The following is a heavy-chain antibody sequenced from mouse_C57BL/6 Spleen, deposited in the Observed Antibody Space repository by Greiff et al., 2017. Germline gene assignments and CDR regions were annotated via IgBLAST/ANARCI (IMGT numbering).Heavy chain of an antibody. CDR2: ISSGGDYI. Sequence: EVQRVESGEGLVKPGGSLKLSCAASGFTFSSYAMSWVRQTPEKRLEWVAYISSGGDYIYYADTVKGRFTISRDNARNTLYLQMSSLKSEDTAMYYCTREDGYYLFFDYWGQGTTLTVSS. CDR3: TREDGYYLFFDY. J-gene: IGHJ2*01. CDR1: GFTFSSYA. D-gene: IGHD2-3*01. V-gene: IGHV5-9-1*02.